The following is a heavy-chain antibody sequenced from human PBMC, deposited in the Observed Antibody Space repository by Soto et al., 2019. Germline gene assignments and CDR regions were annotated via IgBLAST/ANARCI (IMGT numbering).Heavy chain of an antibody. CDR3: ARIVGNSWLDH. D-gene: IGHD3-16*02. V-gene: IGHV6-1*01. Sequence: QVQLQQSGPGLVKPSQTLSLTCAISGDSVSSNSAVWNWIRQSPSRGLEWLGRTYYRSIWQTEYAVAMKSRIAINPDASKNQFSLQLYSVAPEDTAMYYCARIVGNSWLDHWGQGTLVTVSS. J-gene: IGHJ5*02. CDR2: TYYRSIWQT. CDR1: GDSVSSNSAV.